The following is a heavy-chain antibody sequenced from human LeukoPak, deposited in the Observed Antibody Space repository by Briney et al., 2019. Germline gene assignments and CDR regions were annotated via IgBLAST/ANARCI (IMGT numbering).Heavy chain of an antibody. Sequence: SETLPLTCTVSGGSICGGDYYWSWARQHPGKGLEWIGDINYSGTTYYNPSLTSRVTISVDTSKNQFSLKLSSVTAADTAVYYCARTYCRGGTCYSWDYWGQGTLVTVSS. CDR1: GGSICGGDYY. CDR2: INYSGTT. J-gene: IGHJ4*02. CDR3: ARTYCRGGTCYSWDY. D-gene: IGHD2-15*01. V-gene: IGHV4-31*03.